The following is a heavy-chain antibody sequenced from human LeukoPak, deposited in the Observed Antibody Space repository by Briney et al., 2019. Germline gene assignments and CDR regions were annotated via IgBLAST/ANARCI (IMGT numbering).Heavy chain of an antibody. Sequence: PSETLSLTCTVSGGSISSYYWSWIRQPAGKGLEWIGRIYTSGSTNYNPSLKSRVTMSVDTSKNQFSLKLSSVTAADTAVYYCAGSGIGPAAIRSPSITDYWGQGTLVTVSS. CDR1: GGSISSYY. CDR2: IYTSGST. CDR3: AGSGIGPAAIRSPSITDY. J-gene: IGHJ4*02. D-gene: IGHD2-2*02. V-gene: IGHV4-4*07.